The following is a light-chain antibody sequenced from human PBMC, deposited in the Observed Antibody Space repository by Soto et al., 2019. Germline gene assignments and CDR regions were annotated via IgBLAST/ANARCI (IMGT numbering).Light chain of an antibody. J-gene: IGLJ1*01. CDR1: STDVGGYNY. CDR2: EVS. V-gene: IGLV2-14*01. Sequence: QSVLTQPASVSGSPGQSITISCTGTSTDVGGYNYVSWYQQHPGKAPKLMIYEVSYRPSGVSNRFSGSKSGNTASLTISGLQAADEADYYCSSYTSSDTLGVFGTGTKVTVL. CDR3: SSYTSSDTLGV.